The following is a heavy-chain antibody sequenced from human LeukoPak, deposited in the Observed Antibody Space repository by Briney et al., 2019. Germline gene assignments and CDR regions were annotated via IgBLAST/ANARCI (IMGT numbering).Heavy chain of an antibody. D-gene: IGHD5-24*01. CDR1: GYTFTSYD. CDR2: MNPNSGNT. V-gene: IGHV1-8*01. CDR3: ARTPVEMATIRVMGIFDY. Sequence: ASVKVSCKASGYTFTSYDINWVRQATGQGLEWMGWMNPNSGNTGYAQKFQGRVTMTRNTSISTAYMELSSLRSEDTAVYYCARTPVEMATIRVMGIFDYWGQGTLVTVSS. J-gene: IGHJ4*02.